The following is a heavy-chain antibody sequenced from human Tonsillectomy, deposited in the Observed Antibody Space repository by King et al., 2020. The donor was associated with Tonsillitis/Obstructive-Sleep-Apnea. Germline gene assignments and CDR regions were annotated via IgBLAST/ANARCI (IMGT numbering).Heavy chain of an antibody. J-gene: IGHJ3*02. CDR1: GFAFSSYA. Sequence: VQLVESGGGLVQPGGSLRLSCAASGFAFSSYAMNWVRQAPGKGLEWVSVISGGAHSTYYADSVKGRFTISRDNSKNTVYMQMNSLRAEDTAVYYCEKGLGRVVVAPDAFDIWGQGTVVTVSS. CDR2: ISGGAHST. CDR3: EKGLGRVVVAPDAFDI. D-gene: IGHD2-2*01. V-gene: IGHV3-23*04.